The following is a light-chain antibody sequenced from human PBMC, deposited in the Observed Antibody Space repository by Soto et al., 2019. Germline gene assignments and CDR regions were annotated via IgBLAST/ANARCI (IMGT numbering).Light chain of an antibody. CDR1: QGIDTS. V-gene: IGKV1-NL1*01. Sequence: DIQMTQSPSSLSASVGDRVTITCRASQGIDTSLAWYQQKPGKAPKLLIYAASNFQSGVPSRFSGSGSGTDFTLTISRLEPEDFAVYYCQQYGSSPWTFGQGTKVDIK. CDR2: AAS. J-gene: IGKJ1*01. CDR3: QQYGSSPWT.